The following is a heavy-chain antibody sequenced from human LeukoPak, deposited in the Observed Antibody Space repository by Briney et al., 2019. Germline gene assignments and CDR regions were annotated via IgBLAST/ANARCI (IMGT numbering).Heavy chain of an antibody. CDR1: GAXVSNNIYY. Sequence: SETLSLTCTVSGAXVSNNIYYWNWIRQPPGKGLEWIGYIYYGGSANYNPSLKSRATISLDTSKDQFSLKLTSVTAADTAVYYCTRIRRAGRDLTGLDDYWGQGTLVTVSS. D-gene: IGHD3-9*01. J-gene: IGHJ4*02. CDR3: TRIRRAGRDLTGLDDY. CDR2: IYYGGSA. V-gene: IGHV4-61*01.